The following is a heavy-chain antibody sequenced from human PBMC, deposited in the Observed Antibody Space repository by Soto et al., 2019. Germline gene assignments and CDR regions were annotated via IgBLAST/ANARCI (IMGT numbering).Heavy chain of an antibody. Sequence: ASVKVSCKTSGYTFTSYGISWVRRAPGQGLEWMGWISAYNGNTNYAQKLQGRVTMTTDTSTSTAYMELRSLRSDDTAVYYCARLGGDSWYYYMDVWGKGTTVTVSS. CDR2: ISAYNGNT. CDR3: ARLGGDSWYYYMDV. D-gene: IGHD2-21*01. V-gene: IGHV1-18*01. J-gene: IGHJ6*03. CDR1: GYTFTSYG.